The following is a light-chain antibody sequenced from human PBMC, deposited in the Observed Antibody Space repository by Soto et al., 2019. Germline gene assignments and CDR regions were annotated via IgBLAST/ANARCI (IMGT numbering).Light chain of an antibody. CDR1: RDIGKY. CDR2: DAS. Sequence: DIQVTQSPSSLSASIVDRVTIPCQASRDIGKYLNWYQQKPGKAPKLLIYDASTLEAGVPSRFSGRGSGTDFTFIITRLQPEDMATYYCQQYENLPIAVGQGTRLEIK. V-gene: IGKV1-33*01. CDR3: QQYENLPIA. J-gene: IGKJ5*01.